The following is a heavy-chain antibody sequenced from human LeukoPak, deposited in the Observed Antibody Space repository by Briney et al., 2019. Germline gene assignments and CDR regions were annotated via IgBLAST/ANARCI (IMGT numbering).Heavy chain of an antibody. CDR1: GYSFTTYA. J-gene: IGHJ4*02. D-gene: IGHD2-21*01. CDR2: INAGNGHT. V-gene: IGHV1-3*01. CDR3: ARDNRFYSPFDY. Sequence: ASVKVSCKTSGYSFTTYAVHWVRQAPGQRLEWMGWINAGNGHTKYSQRFQGRVTITRNTSASTAYMELSSLISEDTAVYYCARDNRFYSPFDYWGQGTLVTVSS.